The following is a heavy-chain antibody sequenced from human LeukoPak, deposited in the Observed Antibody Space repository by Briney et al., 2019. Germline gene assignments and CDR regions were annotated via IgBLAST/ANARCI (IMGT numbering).Heavy chain of an antibody. J-gene: IGHJ4*02. D-gene: IGHD3-22*01. CDR1: GYTFTSYG. CDR2: ISAYNGNT. Sequence: ASVKVSCKASGYTFTSYGISWVRQAPGQGLEWMGWISAYNGNTNYAQKLQGRVTMTTDTSTSTAYMELRSLRSDDTAVYYCATAPSYYYDSSGYTDYWGQGTLVAVSS. V-gene: IGHV1-18*01. CDR3: ATAPSYYYDSSGYTDY.